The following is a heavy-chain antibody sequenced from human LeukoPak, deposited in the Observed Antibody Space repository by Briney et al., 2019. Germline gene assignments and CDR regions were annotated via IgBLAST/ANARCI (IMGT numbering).Heavy chain of an antibody. CDR1: GGSVSSGSYY. J-gene: IGHJ3*02. CDR2: IYYSGST. Sequence: SDTLSLTCTVSGGSVSSGSYYWSWIRQPPGKGLEWIGYIYYSGSTNYNPSLKSRVTISVDTSKNQFSLKLSSVTAADTAVYYCARVGATYDAFDIWGQGTMVTVSS. D-gene: IGHD1-26*01. CDR3: ARVGATYDAFDI. V-gene: IGHV4-61*01.